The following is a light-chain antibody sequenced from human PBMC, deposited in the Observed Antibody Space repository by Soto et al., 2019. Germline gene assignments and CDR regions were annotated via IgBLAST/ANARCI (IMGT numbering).Light chain of an antibody. CDR3: QQYSSYSPIT. J-gene: IGKJ5*01. V-gene: IGKV3-20*01. CDR1: QSVSSSY. Sequence: EIVLTQSPGTLSLSPGEIATLSFSASQSVSSSYLAWYQQKPGQAPRLLIYGASSRATGIPDRFSGTGSGTEFTLTINGLQPDDFATYYCQQYSSYSPITFGQGTRLEIK. CDR2: GAS.